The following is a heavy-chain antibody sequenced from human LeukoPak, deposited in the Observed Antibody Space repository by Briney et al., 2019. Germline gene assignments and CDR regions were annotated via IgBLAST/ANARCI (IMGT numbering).Heavy chain of an antibody. D-gene: IGHD4-23*01. V-gene: IGHV3-30*02. CDR2: IGYEGVHK. CDR3: AKDLHGGYSSDY. Sequence: PGGSLRLYCAASGFTFNNFGMHWVRQAPGKGLEGVSFIGYEGVHKYYADSVKGRFTISKDNFKATLYLQMNSLRPEDTAVYYCAKDLHGGYSSDYWGQGTLVTVFS. J-gene: IGHJ4*02. CDR1: GFTFNNFG.